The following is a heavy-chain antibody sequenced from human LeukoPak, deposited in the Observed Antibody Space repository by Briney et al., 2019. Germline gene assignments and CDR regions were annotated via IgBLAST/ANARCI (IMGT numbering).Heavy chain of an antibody. J-gene: IGHJ4*02. V-gene: IGHV4-34*01. Sequence: SETLSLTCAVYGGSFSGYYWSWIRQPPGKGLEWIGEINHSGSTNYNPSLKSRVTISVDTSKNQFSLKLSSVTAADTAMYYCARGIRITMIVVVITTGLYYFDYWGQGTLVTVSS. CDR3: ARGIRITMIVVVITTGLYYFDY. D-gene: IGHD3-22*01. CDR2: INHSGST. CDR1: GGSFSGYY.